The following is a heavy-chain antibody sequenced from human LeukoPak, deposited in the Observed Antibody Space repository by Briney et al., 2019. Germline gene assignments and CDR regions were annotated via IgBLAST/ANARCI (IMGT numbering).Heavy chain of an antibody. CDR3: ARDSLLGYCSGGSCYSSEVDY. Sequence: GGSLRLSCAASGFTFSSYWMHWVRQAPGKGLVWVSRINTDGSSTSYADSVKGRFTISRDNAKNTLYLQMNSLRAEDTAVYYCARDSLLGYCSGGSCYSSEVDYWGQGTLVTVSS. V-gene: IGHV3-74*01. J-gene: IGHJ4*02. CDR1: GFTFSSYW. D-gene: IGHD2-15*01. CDR2: INTDGSST.